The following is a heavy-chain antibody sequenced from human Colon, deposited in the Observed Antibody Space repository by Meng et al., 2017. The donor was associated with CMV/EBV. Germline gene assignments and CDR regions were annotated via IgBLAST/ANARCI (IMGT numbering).Heavy chain of an antibody. Sequence: GGSLRLSCAASGFTFSRYWMTWVRQAPGKGLEWVANIKEDASQKYYVDSVKGRFTISRDNAKNSLYLQMNSLRAEDTAVYYCTRAYYYDSSGYYGPGALDIWGQGTMVTVSS. CDR1: GFTFSRYW. V-gene: IGHV3-7*01. CDR2: IKEDASQK. D-gene: IGHD3-22*01. J-gene: IGHJ3*02. CDR3: TRAYYYDSSGYYGPGALDI.